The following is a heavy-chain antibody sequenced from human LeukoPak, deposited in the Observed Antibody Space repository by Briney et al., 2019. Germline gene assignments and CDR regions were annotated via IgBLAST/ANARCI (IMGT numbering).Heavy chain of an antibody. V-gene: IGHV1-18*01. CDR1: GYTFSSFG. J-gene: IGHJ4*02. D-gene: IGHD2-21*02. CDR3: ARVQHIVVVTAIDY. CDR2: ISTYNGNT. Sequence: ASVKVSCKASGYTFSSFGITWVRQAPGQGLEWMGWISTYNGNTNHPQKFQRRVTMTTDTSTSTAYLELRSLRSDDTPVYYCARVQHIVVVTAIDYWGQGTLVSVSS.